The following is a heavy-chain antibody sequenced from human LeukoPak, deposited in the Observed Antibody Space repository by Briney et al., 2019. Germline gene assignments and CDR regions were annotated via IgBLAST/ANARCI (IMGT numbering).Heavy chain of an antibody. Sequence: SETLSLTCTVFGGSVSSGSYYWSWIRQPPGKGLEWIGYIYYSGSTNYNPSLKSRVTISVDTSKNQFSLKLSSVTAADTAVYYCARDSGGSLYYYYGTDVWGQGTTVTVSS. CDR1: GGSVSSGSYY. D-gene: IGHD3-10*01. V-gene: IGHV4-61*01. CDR2: IYYSGST. CDR3: ARDSGGSLYYYYGTDV. J-gene: IGHJ6*02.